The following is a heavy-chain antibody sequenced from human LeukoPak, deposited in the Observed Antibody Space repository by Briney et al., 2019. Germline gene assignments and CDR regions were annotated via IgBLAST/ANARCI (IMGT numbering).Heavy chain of an antibody. D-gene: IGHD6-13*01. CDR2: ISYDEHKR. CDR1: GFGFSMFA. Sequence: GGSLRLSCAASGFGFSMFALHWVRQAPGKGLEWVAVISYDEHKRYSDSVKGRFTISRDNSKNTLYLQMNSLRAEDTAVYYCAKSRGSSWFLGLGVWGQGTTVAVSS. J-gene: IGHJ6*02. V-gene: IGHV3-30-3*02. CDR3: AKSRGSSWFLGLGV.